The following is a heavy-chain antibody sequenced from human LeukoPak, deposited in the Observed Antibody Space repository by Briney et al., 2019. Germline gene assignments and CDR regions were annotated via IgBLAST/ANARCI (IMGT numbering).Heavy chain of an antibody. Sequence: SSQTLSLTCTVSGGSISSGGYYWSWIRQPPGKGLEWIGYIYHSGSTYYNPSLKSRVTISVDRSKNQFPLKLSSVTAADTAVYYCARDGSSYRYWGQGTLVTVSS. CDR1: GGSISSGGYY. D-gene: IGHD2-2*02. J-gene: IGHJ4*02. CDR2: IYHSGST. V-gene: IGHV4-30-2*01. CDR3: ARDGSSYRY.